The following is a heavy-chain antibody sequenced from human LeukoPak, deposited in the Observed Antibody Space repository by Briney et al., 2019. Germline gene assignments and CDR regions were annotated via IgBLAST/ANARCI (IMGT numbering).Heavy chain of an antibody. J-gene: IGHJ4*02. CDR1: GFTFSSYA. Sequence: GGSLRLSCAASGFTFSSYAMSLVRQAPGKGLEWVSDISGSGGSTYYADSVKGRFTISRDNSKNTLYLQMNSLRAEDTAVYYCAKDFWRRVAVAGFADYWGQGTLVTVSS. V-gene: IGHV3-23*01. CDR2: ISGSGGST. CDR3: AKDFWRRVAVAGFADY. D-gene: IGHD6-19*01.